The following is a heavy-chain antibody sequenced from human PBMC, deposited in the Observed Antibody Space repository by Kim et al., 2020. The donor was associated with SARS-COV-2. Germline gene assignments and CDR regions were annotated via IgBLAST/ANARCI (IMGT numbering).Heavy chain of an antibody. CDR3: ARAPNDVWSGYPYYFDD. V-gene: IGHV4-61*01. Sequence: SETLSLTCTVSGGSVSSGSYFWSWIRQPPGKGLEWMGYIYYSGNTNHSPSLKSRVTMSVDTSKNQFSGKLRSVTAADTAVYYCARAPNDVWSGYPYYFDDWGQGTLVTVSS. J-gene: IGHJ4*02. CDR2: IYYSGNT. D-gene: IGHD3-3*01. CDR1: GGSVSSGSYF.